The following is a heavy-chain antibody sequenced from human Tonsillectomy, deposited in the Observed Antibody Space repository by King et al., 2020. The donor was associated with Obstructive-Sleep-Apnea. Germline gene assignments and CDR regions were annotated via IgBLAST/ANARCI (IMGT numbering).Heavy chain of an antibody. V-gene: IGHV3-21*01. CDR2: ISSSSSYI. CDR1: GFTFSSYS. Sequence: VQLVESGGGLVKPGGSLRLSCAASGFTFSSYSMNWVRQAPGKGLEWVSSISSSSSYIYYADSVKGRFTNSRDNAKNSLYLQMNSLRAEDTAVYYCARAYGSGSYYNGNFDYWGQGTLVTVSS. D-gene: IGHD3-10*01. CDR3: ARAYGSGSYYNGNFDY. J-gene: IGHJ4*02.